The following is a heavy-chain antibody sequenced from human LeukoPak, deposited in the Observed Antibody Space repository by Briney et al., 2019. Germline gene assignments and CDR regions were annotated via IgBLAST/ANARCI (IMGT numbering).Heavy chain of an antibody. V-gene: IGHV1-2*02. J-gene: IGHJ3*02. Sequence: ASVKVSCKTSGITFTGYYIHWVRQAPGQGLEWMGWIDPKSGDTKYAQTLQGRVTMTRDTSISIAYMDLSRLRSDDTAVYYCASGGYCSSTSCFYAFDIWGQGTMVTVSS. D-gene: IGHD2-2*01. CDR3: ASGGYCSSTSCFYAFDI. CDR1: GITFTGYY. CDR2: IDPKSGDT.